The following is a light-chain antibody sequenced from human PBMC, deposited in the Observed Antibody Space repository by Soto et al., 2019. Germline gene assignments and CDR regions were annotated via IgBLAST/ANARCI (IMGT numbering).Light chain of an antibody. CDR3: QQRNIWPTVT. Sequence: EIVITQSTATQPLSPGERAPLSCRASPSVTNYLAWYQQKPGQPPRLLIYGAFNRADGIPARCSGSGSGTNLILTISSLETEDSAVYGGQQRNIWPTVTFGQGTRLEIK. V-gene: IGKV3-11*01. CDR2: GAF. J-gene: IGKJ5*01. CDR1: PSVTNY.